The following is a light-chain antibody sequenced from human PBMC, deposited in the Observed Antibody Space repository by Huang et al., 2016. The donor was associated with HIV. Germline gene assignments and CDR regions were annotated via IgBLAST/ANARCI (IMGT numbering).Light chain of an antibody. CDR2: GSS. CDR1: RSVSTN. CDR3: HQYNNWLLS. V-gene: IGKV3-15*01. Sequence: EIVMTQSPATLSVSPGQRVTLSCRANRSVSTNLAWFQHRHGQAPSLLIYGSSTRAPGIPARFSGSGSGTAFSLTISSLQSEDFALYYCHQYNNWLLSFGGGTRV. J-gene: IGKJ4*01.